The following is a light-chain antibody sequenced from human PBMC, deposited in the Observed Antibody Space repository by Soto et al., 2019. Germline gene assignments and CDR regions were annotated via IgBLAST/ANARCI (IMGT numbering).Light chain of an antibody. J-gene: IGKJ4*01. V-gene: IGKV3-11*01. CDR3: QQRSNWLT. CDR1: QSVSSY. Sequence: EIVLTQSPATLSLSPGERATLSCRASQSVSSYLAWYQQKPGQAPRLLIYDASNRATSIPARFSGSGSGTDFTLTISSLEPGDFAVYYCQQRSNWLTFGGGTKVVIK. CDR2: DAS.